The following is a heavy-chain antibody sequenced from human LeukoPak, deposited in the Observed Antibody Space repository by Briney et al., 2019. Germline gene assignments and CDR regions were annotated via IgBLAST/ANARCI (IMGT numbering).Heavy chain of an antibody. J-gene: IGHJ3*02. CDR3: AREPITMVRGVITRGAFDI. V-gene: IGHV4-39*07. D-gene: IGHD3-10*01. CDR1: GGSISSSSYY. Sequence: SETLSLTCTVSGGSISSSSYYWGWIRQPPGKGLEWIGSIYYSGSTYYNPSLKSRVTISVDTSKNQFSLKLSSVTAADTAVYYCAREPITMVRGVITRGAFDIWGQGTMVTVSS. CDR2: IYYSGST.